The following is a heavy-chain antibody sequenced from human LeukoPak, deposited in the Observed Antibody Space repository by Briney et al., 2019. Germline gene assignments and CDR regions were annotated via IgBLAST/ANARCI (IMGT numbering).Heavy chain of an antibody. V-gene: IGHV3-7*01. D-gene: IGHD1-26*01. Sequence: GGSLRLSCAASGFTFSSYWMSWVRQAPGKGLEWVANIKQDGSEKYYVDSVKGRFTISRDNAKNSLYLQMNSLRAEDTAVYYCARTLWQWELLHSDAFDIWGQGTMVTVSS. CDR1: GFTFSSYW. CDR3: ARTLWQWELLHSDAFDI. CDR2: IKQDGSEK. J-gene: IGHJ3*02.